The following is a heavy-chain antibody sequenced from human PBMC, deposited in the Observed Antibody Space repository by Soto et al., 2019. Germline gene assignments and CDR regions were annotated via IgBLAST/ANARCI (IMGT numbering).Heavy chain of an antibody. CDR3: ARVYSIVNTCFDY. CDR2: INHSGST. CDR1: GWAFSGYY. Sequence: SDTLSLTFAVYGWAFSGYYWSWIRQPPGKGLEWIGEINHSGSTNYNPSLKSRVTISVDTSKNQFSLKLSSVTAADTAVYYCARVYSIVNTCFDYWGQGTLVTVSS. D-gene: IGHD6-13*01. V-gene: IGHV4-34*01. J-gene: IGHJ4*02.